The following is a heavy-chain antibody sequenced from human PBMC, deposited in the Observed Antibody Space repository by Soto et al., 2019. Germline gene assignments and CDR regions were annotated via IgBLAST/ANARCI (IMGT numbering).Heavy chain of an antibody. V-gene: IGHV4-59*01. CDR1: GDSITSYY. Sequence: TSETLSLTCTVSGDSITSYYWSWIRQPPGKGLEWIGYLYYSGNTNYNPSLKSRATISLDTSKNQFSLNLNSVTAADTAVYYCAGDGSGNYYKGWFDSWGQGTLVTVSS. CDR2: LYYSGNT. D-gene: IGHD3-10*01. CDR3: AGDGSGNYYKGWFDS. J-gene: IGHJ5*01.